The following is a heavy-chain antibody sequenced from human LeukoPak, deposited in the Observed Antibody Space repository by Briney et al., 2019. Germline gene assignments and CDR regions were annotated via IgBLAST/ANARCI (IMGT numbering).Heavy chain of an antibody. Sequence: GGSLRLSCAASGFTFSSCEMNWVRQAPGKGLEWVSYISSSGSTIYYADSVKGRFTISRDNAKNSLYLQMNSLRAEDTAVYYCAREGGPRKGYSYGYWDYWGQGTLVTVSS. CDR3: AREGGPRKGYSYGYWDY. CDR1: GFTFSSCE. J-gene: IGHJ4*02. V-gene: IGHV3-48*03. CDR2: ISSSGSTI. D-gene: IGHD5-18*01.